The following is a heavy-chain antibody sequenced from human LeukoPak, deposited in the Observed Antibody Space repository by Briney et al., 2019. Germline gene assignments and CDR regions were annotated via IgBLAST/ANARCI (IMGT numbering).Heavy chain of an antibody. CDR3: VRDGGVDRLGVAVTDGFDP. D-gene: IGHD6-19*01. V-gene: IGHV3-21*06. J-gene: IGHJ5*02. Sequence: GGSLRLSCAASGFTFSSYSMNWVRQAPGKGLEWVSSISSGGFFIYYADSVKGRFTISSDNAKNSVYLQMDSLRGEDAAVYYCVRDGGVDRLGVAVTDGFDPWGQGTLVSVSS. CDR1: GFTFSSYS. CDR2: ISSGGFFI.